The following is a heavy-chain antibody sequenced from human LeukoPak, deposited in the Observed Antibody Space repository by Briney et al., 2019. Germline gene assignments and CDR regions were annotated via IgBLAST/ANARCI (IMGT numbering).Heavy chain of an antibody. CDR3: AKERVGIFGALGY. Sequence: GGSLRLSCAASGFTFSSYGMHWVRQAPGKGLEWVAVISYDGSNKYYADSVKGRFTISRDNSKNTLYLQMNSLRAEDTAVYYCAKERVGIFGALGYWGQGTLVTVSS. CDR1: GFTFSSYG. V-gene: IGHV3-30*18. D-gene: IGHD3-3*01. J-gene: IGHJ4*02. CDR2: ISYDGSNK.